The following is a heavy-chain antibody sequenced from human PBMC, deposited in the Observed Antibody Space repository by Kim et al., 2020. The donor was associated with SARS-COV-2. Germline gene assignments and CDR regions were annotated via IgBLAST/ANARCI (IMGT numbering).Heavy chain of an antibody. V-gene: IGHV4-4*07. CDR3: ARGSADS. J-gene: IGHJ4*02. CDR2: SGRT. Sequence: SGRTHYNPALKSRVTMSIDTSNKKFSLKMNSVTAVDTAVYYCARGSADSWGQGTLVTVSS. D-gene: IGHD2-15*01.